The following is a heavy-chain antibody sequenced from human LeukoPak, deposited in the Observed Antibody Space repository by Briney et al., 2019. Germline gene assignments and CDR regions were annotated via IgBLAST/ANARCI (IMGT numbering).Heavy chain of an antibody. V-gene: IGHV1-3*01. CDR2: INAGNGNT. D-gene: IGHD6-13*01. CDR1: GYTFTSYA. J-gene: IGHJ4*02. CDR3: ARGRTAAAGIFDY. Sequence: ASVKVSCKASGYTFTSYAMHWVRQAPGQRLEWMGWINAGNGNTKCSQKFQGRVTITRDTSASTAYMELSSLRSEDTAVYYCARGRTAAAGIFDYWGQGTLVTVSS.